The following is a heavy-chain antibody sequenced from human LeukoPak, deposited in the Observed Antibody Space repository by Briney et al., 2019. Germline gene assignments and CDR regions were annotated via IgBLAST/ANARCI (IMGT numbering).Heavy chain of an antibody. V-gene: IGHV3-66*01. CDR1: GFTVSSNY. Sequence: GGSLRLSCAASGFTVSSNYMSWVCQAPGKGLEWVSVIYSGGSTYYADSVKGRFTISRDNSKNTLYLQMNSLRAEDTAVYYCAREKDTTYFDYWGQGTLVTVSS. J-gene: IGHJ4*02. D-gene: IGHD5-18*01. CDR3: AREKDTTYFDY. CDR2: IYSGGST.